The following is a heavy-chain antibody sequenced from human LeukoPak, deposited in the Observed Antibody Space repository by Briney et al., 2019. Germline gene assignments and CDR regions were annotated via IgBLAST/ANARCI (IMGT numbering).Heavy chain of an antibody. J-gene: IGHJ4*02. V-gene: IGHV3-21*01. D-gene: IGHD4-17*01. CDR2: ISSSSTYI. Sequence: GRPLRLSCAASGFTFSTYSMNWVRQAPGKGLEWVSSISSSSTYIHYADSVKGRVTISRDNAKNSLYLQMNSLRAEDTAVYYCAKDLRPQIPYGESPRGAAPMGYWGQGALVTVSS. CDR3: AKDLRPQIPYGESPRGAAPMGY. CDR1: GFTFSTYS.